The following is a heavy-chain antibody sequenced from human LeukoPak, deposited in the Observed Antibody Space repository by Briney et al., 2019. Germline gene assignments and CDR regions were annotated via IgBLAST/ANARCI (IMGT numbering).Heavy chain of an antibody. D-gene: IGHD5-18*01. CDR1: GGSFSGYY. CDR2: INHSGST. Sequence: SSETLSLTCAVYGGSFSGYYWSWIRQPPGKGLEWIGEINHSGSTNYNPSLKSRVTISVDTSKNQFSLKLSSVTAADTAVYYCARVDSYGVYGMDVWGQGTTVTVSS. V-gene: IGHV4-34*01. CDR3: ARVDSYGVYGMDV. J-gene: IGHJ6*02.